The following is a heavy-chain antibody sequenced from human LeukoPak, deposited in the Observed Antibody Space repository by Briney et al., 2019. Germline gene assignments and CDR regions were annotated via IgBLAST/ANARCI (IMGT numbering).Heavy chain of an antibody. Sequence: QPGRSLRPSCAASGFTFDDYAMHWVRQIPGKGLEWVSGISWNSAGIGYADSVKGRFTISRDNAKNSLYLQMNSLRGEDTALYYCAKAFRTNSNYYYGLDVWGQGTTVTVSS. CDR1: GFTFDDYA. CDR2: ISWNSAGI. D-gene: IGHD2-8*01. J-gene: IGHJ6*02. V-gene: IGHV3-9*01. CDR3: AKAFRTNSNYYYGLDV.